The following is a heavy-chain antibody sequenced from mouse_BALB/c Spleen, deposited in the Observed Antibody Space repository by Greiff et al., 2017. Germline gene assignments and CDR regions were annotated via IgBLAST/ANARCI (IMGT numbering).Heavy chain of an antibody. J-gene: IGHJ3*01. CDR2: ISSGGSYT. V-gene: IGHV5-9-4*01. CDR3: ARGGSKPFAY. Sequence: DVMLVESGGGLVKPGGSLKLSCAASGFTFSSYAMSWVRQSPEKRLEWVAEISSGGSYTYYPDTVTGRFTISRDNAKNTLYLEMSSLRSEDTAMYYCARGGSKPFAYWGQGTLVTVSA. CDR1: GFTFSSYA.